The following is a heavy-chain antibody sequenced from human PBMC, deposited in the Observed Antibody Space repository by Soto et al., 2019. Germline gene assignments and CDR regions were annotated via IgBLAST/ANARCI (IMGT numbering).Heavy chain of an antibody. CDR1: GGTFSSYA. V-gene: IGHV1-69*01. CDR3: ARGYYYDSSGSNDAFDI. J-gene: IGHJ3*02. D-gene: IGHD3-22*01. CDR2: IIPIFGTA. Sequence: QVQLVQSGAEVKKPGSSVKVSCKASGGTFSSYAISWVRQAPGKGLEWMGGIIPIFGTANYAQKFQGRVTITADDSTGTADMELSSLRSEDTAVYYCARGYYYDSSGSNDAFDIWGQGTMVTVSS.